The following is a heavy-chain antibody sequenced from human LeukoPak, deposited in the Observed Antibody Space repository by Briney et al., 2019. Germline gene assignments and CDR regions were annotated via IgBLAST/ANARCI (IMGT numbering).Heavy chain of an antibody. V-gene: IGHV4-61*01. D-gene: IGHD6-13*01. CDR3: ARVGGIAAGIDY. J-gene: IGHJ4*02. CDR1: GGSVSSGSYY. Sequence: KPSETLSLTCTVSGGSVSSGSYYWSWIRQPPGKGLEWIGYISYSGSTNYNPSLKSRVTISVDTSKNQFSLKLSSVTAADTAVYYCARVGGIAAGIDYWGQGTLVTVSS. CDR2: ISYSGST.